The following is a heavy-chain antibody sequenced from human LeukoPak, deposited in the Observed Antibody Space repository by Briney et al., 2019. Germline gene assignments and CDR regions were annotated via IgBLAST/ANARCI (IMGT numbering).Heavy chain of an antibody. V-gene: IGHV4-4*07. CDR2: IDTSGST. D-gene: IGHD2-15*01. CDR3: ARGGNIVVVVAATRNWFDP. J-gene: IGHJ5*02. CDR1: GGSISSYF. Sequence: PSETLSLTCTVSGGSISSYFWSWIRQPAAKGLEWIGRIDTSGSTNYNPSLKSRVTMSVDTSKNQFSLKLSSVTAADTAVYYCARGGNIVVVVAATRNWFDPWGQGTLVTVSS.